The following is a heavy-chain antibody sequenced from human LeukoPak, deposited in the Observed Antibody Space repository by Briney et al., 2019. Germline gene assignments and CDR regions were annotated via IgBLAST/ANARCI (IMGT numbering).Heavy chain of an antibody. J-gene: IGHJ4*02. CDR3: ARTKGDGRFNWNYFDY. CDR2: ISSSSDNM. V-gene: IGHV3-21*01. CDR1: GFTFSSYS. D-gene: IGHD1-20*01. Sequence: GGSLRLPCAASGFTFSSYSMNWVRQAPGKGLEWVSCISSSSDNMYYADSVKGRFTISRDNAKNSLYLQMNSLRAEDTAVYYCARTKGDGRFNWNYFDYWGQGTLATVSS.